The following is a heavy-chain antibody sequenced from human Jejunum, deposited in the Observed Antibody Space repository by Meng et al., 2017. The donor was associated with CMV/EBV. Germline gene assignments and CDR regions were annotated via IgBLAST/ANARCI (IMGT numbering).Heavy chain of an antibody. V-gene: IGHV4-61*01. CDR3: ARRFFAFNI. Sequence: CTVSGGSVSIGSYYWSWIRQPPGKGLEWIGYIYYTGSTDYNPSLKSRVTISRDTSKNQFSLKLSSVTAADTAVYYCARRFFAFNIWGQGTMVTVSS. CDR2: IYYTGST. J-gene: IGHJ3*02. D-gene: IGHD3-3*01. CDR1: GGSVSIGSYY.